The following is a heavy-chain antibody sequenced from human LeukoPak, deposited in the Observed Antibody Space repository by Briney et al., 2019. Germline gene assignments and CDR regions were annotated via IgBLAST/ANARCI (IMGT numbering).Heavy chain of an antibody. Sequence: PGGSLRLSCATSGFTFSSYWMSWVRQAPGKGLEWVANIKKDGSEKYYVDSVKGRFTISRDNAMKSLYLEMDSLRAEDTAVYYCAELGITMIGGVWGKGTTVTISS. CDR3: AELGITMIGGV. V-gene: IGHV3-7*01. CDR1: GFTFSSYW. J-gene: IGHJ6*04. D-gene: IGHD3-10*02. CDR2: IKKDGSEK.